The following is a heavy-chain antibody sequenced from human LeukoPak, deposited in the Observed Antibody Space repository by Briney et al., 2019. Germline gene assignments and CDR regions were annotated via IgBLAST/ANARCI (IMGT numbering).Heavy chain of an antibody. CDR1: GFTFRAYW. J-gene: IGHJ4*02. D-gene: IGHD4-23*01. Sequence: GGSLRLSCGASGFTFRAYWMHWVRQAPGKGLVWVSRIGGDGSDTNFADSVRGRFAISRGNAKNTLYLQMNSLRAEDTAVYYCARGGRHDYDGRPPDYWGQGTLVTVSS. V-gene: IGHV3-74*01. CDR2: IGGDGSDT. CDR3: ARGGRHDYDGRPPDY.